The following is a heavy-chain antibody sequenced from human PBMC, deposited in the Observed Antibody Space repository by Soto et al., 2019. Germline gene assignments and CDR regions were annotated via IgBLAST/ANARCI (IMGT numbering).Heavy chain of an antibody. V-gene: IGHV4-39*01. CDR2: IYYSGRT. D-gene: IGHD2-21*02. CDR3: ARQRTTVVTQAYFDH. J-gene: IGHJ4*02. CDR1: GESISRSSYY. Sequence: SETLSLTCIVSGESISRSSYYWGWIRQPPGKSLEWIGSIYYSGRTYYNPSFKSRVTISIDTSKYQFSLKLSSMTATDTAVYYCARQRTTVVTQAYFDHWGQGARVTVSS.